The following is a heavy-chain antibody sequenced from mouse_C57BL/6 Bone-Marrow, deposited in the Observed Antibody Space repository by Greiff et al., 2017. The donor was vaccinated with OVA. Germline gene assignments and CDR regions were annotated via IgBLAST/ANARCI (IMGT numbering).Heavy chain of an antibody. J-gene: IGHJ4*01. CDR3: ARLYYGSSYGYYAMGY. CDR2: IYPRDGST. D-gene: IGHD1-1*01. CDR1: GYTFTDHT. V-gene: IGHV1-78*01. Sequence: VQLQQSDAELVKPGASVKISCKVSGYTFTDHTIHWMKQRPEQGLEWIGYIYPRDGSTKYNEKFKGKATLTADKSSSTAYMQLNSLTSEDSAVYFCARLYYGSSYGYYAMGYWGQGTSVTVSS.